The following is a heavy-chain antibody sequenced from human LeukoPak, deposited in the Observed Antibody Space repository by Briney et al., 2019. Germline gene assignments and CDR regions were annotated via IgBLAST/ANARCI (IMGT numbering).Heavy chain of an antibody. J-gene: IGHJ4*02. Sequence: GGSLRLSCAASGLTFSSHWMTWFGQAPGKGPEWVARINKDGSEQYYVDSVKGRFTISRDNAKNSLSLQVSSLRAEDTAVYYCTRGGATSSWYWFFWGQGTLVTVSS. CDR3: TRGGATSSWYWFF. D-gene: IGHD6-13*01. CDR2: INKDGSEQ. V-gene: IGHV3-7*01. CDR1: GLTFSSHW.